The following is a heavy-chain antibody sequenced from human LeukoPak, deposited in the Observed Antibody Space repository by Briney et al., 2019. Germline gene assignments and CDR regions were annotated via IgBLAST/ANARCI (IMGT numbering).Heavy chain of an antibody. Sequence: SGGSLRLXWAASGFTYSSYSMSCVRLAPGEGLESVSYISSSSTIIYYAGSVKGRFTISRDSTRNSLYLQMNSLRAEDTAVYYCARDLKAYSSSGGVDYWGQGTLVTVSS. CDR3: ARDLKAYSSSGGVDY. CDR2: ISSSSTII. D-gene: IGHD6-13*01. V-gene: IGHV3-48*01. CDR1: GFTYSSYS. J-gene: IGHJ4*02.